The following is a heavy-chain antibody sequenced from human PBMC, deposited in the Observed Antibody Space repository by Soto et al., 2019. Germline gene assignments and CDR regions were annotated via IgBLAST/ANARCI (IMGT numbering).Heavy chain of an antibody. D-gene: IGHD3-3*01. Sequence: ASVKVSCKASGYTFTSYGISWVRQAPGQGLEWMGWISAYNGNTNYAQKLRGRVTMTTDTSTSTAYMELRSLRSDDTAVYYCARDAFYDFWSGGNWFDPWGQGTLVTVSS. J-gene: IGHJ5*02. CDR2: ISAYNGNT. CDR1: GYTFTSYG. V-gene: IGHV1-18*01. CDR3: ARDAFYDFWSGGNWFDP.